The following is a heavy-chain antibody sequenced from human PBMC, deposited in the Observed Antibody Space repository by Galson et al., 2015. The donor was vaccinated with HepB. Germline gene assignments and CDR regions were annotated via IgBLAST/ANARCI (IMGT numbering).Heavy chain of an antibody. CDR1: GFTFSSYW. J-gene: IGHJ6*02. V-gene: IGHV3-7*03. CDR2: IKQDGSEK. Sequence: SLRLSCAASGFTFSSYWMSWVRQAPGKGLEWVANIKQDGSEKYYVDSVKGRFTISRDNAKNSLYLQMNSLRAEDTAVYYCARDSGYSSSWYQAWAAGYGMDVWGQGTTVTVSS. CDR3: ARDSGYSSSWYQAWAAGYGMDV. D-gene: IGHD6-13*01.